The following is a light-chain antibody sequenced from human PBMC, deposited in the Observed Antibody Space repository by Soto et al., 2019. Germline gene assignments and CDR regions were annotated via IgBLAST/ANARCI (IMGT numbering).Light chain of an antibody. Sequence: DIQMTQAPSSLSASEGDRVTITCRASQSISNYLNWYQQKPGKAPKFLISAASSLQSGVPSRFSGSGSGTEFTLIISSLRPEDFATYYCQQTYSTPLTFGGGTKVEIK. CDR3: QQTYSTPLT. CDR1: QSISNY. V-gene: IGKV1-39*01. J-gene: IGKJ4*01. CDR2: AAS.